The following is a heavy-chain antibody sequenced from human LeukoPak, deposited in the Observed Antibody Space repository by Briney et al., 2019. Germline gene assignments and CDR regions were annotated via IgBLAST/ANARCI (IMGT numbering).Heavy chain of an antibody. Sequence: GGSLRLSCAASGFTFSSYAMSWVRQAPGKRLEWVSAISGSGGSTYYADSVKGRFTISRDNSKNTLYLQMNSLRAEDTAVYYCAKGRVMGWVMVPTPRPDFDYWGQGTLVTVSS. CDR2: ISGSGGST. D-gene: IGHD2-8*01. CDR3: AKGRVMGWVMVPTPRPDFDY. CDR1: GFTFSSYA. V-gene: IGHV3-23*01. J-gene: IGHJ4*02.